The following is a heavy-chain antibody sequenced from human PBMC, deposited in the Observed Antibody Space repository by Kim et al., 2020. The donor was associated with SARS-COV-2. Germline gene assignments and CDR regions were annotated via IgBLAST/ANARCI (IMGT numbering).Heavy chain of an antibody. CDR2: NHSGIT. J-gene: IGHJ4*02. V-gene: IGHV4-34*01. Sequence: NHSGITNYNPSLKSRVTISVDTSKNQFALKLTSVTAADTAVYYCARAFDYWGQGTLVTVSS. CDR3: ARAFDY.